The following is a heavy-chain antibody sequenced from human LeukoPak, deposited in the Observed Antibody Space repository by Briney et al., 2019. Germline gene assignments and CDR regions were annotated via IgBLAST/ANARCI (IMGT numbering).Heavy chain of an antibody. Sequence: GGSLRLSCAASGITFSSYGMSWVRQAPGKGLEWVSSISSTGGTTYYADSVKGRFTISRDKSKNTLYLQMDSLRAEDTAVYYCARVTYGSGTYGAFDYWGQGTLVTVSS. J-gene: IGHJ4*02. CDR1: GITFSSYG. V-gene: IGHV3-23*01. CDR3: ARVTYGSGTYGAFDY. D-gene: IGHD3-10*01. CDR2: ISSTGGTT.